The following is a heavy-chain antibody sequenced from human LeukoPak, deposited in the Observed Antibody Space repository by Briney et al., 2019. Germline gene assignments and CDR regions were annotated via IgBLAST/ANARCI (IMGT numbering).Heavy chain of an antibody. Sequence: PGGSLRLSCAASGFSVSSNYMSWVRQAPGKGLEYVSAISNSGGSTYYANSVKGRFTISRDNSKNTLYLQMGSLRGEDMAVYYCARGLITGAAGTYYYYGMDVWGQGTTVTVSS. CDR1: GFSVSSNY. V-gene: IGHV3-64*01. J-gene: IGHJ6*02. D-gene: IGHD6-13*01. CDR3: ARGLITGAAGTYYYYGMDV. CDR2: ISNSGGST.